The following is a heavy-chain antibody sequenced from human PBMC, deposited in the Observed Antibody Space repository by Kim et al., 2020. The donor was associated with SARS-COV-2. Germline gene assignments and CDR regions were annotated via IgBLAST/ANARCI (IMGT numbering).Heavy chain of an antibody. CDR2: ISGSGGST. CDR1: GFTFSSYA. CDR3: AKIGREVVVIANHYYYYYYMDV. Sequence: GGSLRLSCAASGFTFSSYAMSWVRQAPGKGLEWVSAISGSGGSTYYADSVKGRFTISRDNSKNTLYLQMNSLRAEDTAVYYCAKIGREVVVIANHYYYYYYMDVWGKGTTVTVSS. V-gene: IGHV3-23*01. J-gene: IGHJ6*03. D-gene: IGHD2-21*01.